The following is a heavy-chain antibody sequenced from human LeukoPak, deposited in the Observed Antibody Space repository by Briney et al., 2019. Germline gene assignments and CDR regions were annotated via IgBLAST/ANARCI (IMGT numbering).Heavy chain of an antibody. CDR1: GFTFNNFW. CDR3: ARTTALDY. CDR2: IKQDGSEK. J-gene: IGHJ4*02. V-gene: IGHV3-7*01. Sequence: GGSLRLSCAASGFTFNNFWMNWVRQAPGKGLEWVANIKQDGSEKYYVDSVKGRFTISRDNAKNSLYLQMNSLRAEDTAVYYCARTTALDYWGQGTLVTVSS. D-gene: IGHD4-17*01.